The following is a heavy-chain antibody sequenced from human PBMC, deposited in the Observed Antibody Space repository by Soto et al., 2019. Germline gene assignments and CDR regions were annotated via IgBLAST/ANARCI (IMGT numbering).Heavy chain of an antibody. J-gene: IGHJ4*02. CDR2: IVVGSGNT. D-gene: IGHD1-7*01. CDR1: GFTFTSSA. CDR3: AAEGFITGTTSY. V-gene: IGHV1-58*01. Sequence: SVKVSCKASGFTFTSSAVQWVRQARGQRLEWIGWIVVGSGNTNYAQKFQERVTITRDMSTSTAYMELSSLRSEDTAVYYCAAEGFITGTTSYWGQGTLVTVSS.